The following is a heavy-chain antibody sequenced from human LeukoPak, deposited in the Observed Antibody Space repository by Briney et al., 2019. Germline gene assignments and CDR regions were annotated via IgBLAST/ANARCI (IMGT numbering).Heavy chain of an antibody. CDR3: ASSYSSSPANFDY. J-gene: IGHJ4*02. D-gene: IGHD6-6*01. V-gene: IGHV3-23*01. CDR1: GFTFSSYA. CDR2: ISGSGGST. Sequence: GGSLRLSCAASGFTFSSYAMSWVRQAPGKGLEWVSAISGSGGSTYYADPVKGRFTISRDNSKNTLYLQMNSLRAEDTAVYYCASSYSSSPANFDYWGQGTLVTVSS.